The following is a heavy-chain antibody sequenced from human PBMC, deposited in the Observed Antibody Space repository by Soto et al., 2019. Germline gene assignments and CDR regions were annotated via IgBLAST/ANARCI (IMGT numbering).Heavy chain of an antibody. CDR2: IDPSDSYPSDSYI. D-gene: IGHD6-6*01. CDR3: PRREYSSSRYYYYGTDV. CDR1: GYSFTSYW. J-gene: IGHJ6*02. Sequence: RGESLKIACPGSGYSFTSYWINWVRQMPGKGLEWIGRIDPSDSYPSDSYINYSPSFKGHVTISAEKSISTAYLQWSSLRASDTATYYCPRREYSSSRYYYYGTDVLSQGTTVTVSS. V-gene: IGHV5-10-1*01.